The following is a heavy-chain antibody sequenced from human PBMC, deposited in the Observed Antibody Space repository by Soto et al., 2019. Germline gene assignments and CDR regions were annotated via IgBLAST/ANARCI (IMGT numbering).Heavy chain of an antibody. J-gene: IGHJ3*02. V-gene: IGHV4-34*01. D-gene: IGHD3-3*01. Sequence: PSETLSLTCAVYGGSFSGYYWSWIRQPPGKGLEWIGEISHSGSTNYNPSLKSRVTISVDTSKNQFSLKLSSVTAADTAVYYCARGFTNFWSGYRSGAFDIWGQGTMVTVSS. CDR1: GGSFSGYY. CDR3: ARGFTNFWSGYRSGAFDI. CDR2: ISHSGST.